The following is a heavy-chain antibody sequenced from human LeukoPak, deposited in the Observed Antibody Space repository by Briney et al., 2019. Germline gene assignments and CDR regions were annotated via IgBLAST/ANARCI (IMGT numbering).Heavy chain of an antibody. Sequence: GGSLRLSCAASGFTFSSYGMHWVRQAPGKGLEWVAFIRYDGSNKYYADSVKGRFTISRDNSKNTLYLQMNSLRAEDTAVYYCAKDGHCSSTSCSNFDYWGQGTLVTISS. CDR2: IRYDGSNK. V-gene: IGHV3-30*02. D-gene: IGHD2-2*01. CDR3: AKDGHCSSTSCSNFDY. J-gene: IGHJ4*02. CDR1: GFTFSSYG.